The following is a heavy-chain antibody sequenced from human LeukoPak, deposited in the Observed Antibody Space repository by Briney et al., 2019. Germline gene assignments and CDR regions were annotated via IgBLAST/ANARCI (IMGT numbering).Heavy chain of an antibody. J-gene: IGHJ4*02. CDR1: GGSFSGYY. D-gene: IGHD4-23*01. V-gene: IGHV4-34*01. CDR2: INHSGST. Sequence: SETLSLTCAVYGGSFSGYYWNWIRQPPGKGLEWIGEINHSGSTNYNPSLKSRVTISVDTSKNQFSLKLSSVTAADTAVYYCARAGPTVVTPSVWYFDYWGQGTLVTVSS. CDR3: ARAGPTVVTPSVWYFDY.